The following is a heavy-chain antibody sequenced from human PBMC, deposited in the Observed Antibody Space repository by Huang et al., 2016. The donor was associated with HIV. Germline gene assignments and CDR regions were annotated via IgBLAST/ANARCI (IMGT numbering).Heavy chain of an antibody. Sequence: QVQMQESGPGLVKPSETLSLTCTVSGASISNYYWSWIRQPAGKGLEWIGRIYTTISTNYNPALKSGVSMSVDTSRNQFSLRMTSVTAADTAVYYCARVEGSSYGFWDWGQGTLVTVSS. D-gene: IGHD5-18*01. V-gene: IGHV4-4*07. CDR1: GASISNYY. J-gene: IGHJ4*02. CDR2: IYTTIST. CDR3: ARVEGSSYGFWD.